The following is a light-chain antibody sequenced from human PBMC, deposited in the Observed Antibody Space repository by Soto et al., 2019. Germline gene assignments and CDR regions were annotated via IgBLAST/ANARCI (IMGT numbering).Light chain of an antibody. V-gene: IGKV1-12*01. CDR2: AAT. Sequence: DIQMPQSPSSVSASVGDRVTITCRASQGISIWLAWYQQKPGEAPKLLIYAATSLQSGVPSRVSGSGSGTNFTPTISGPLPVDVATYYDQQANSFPYSYSRGSKLVSK. CDR1: QGISIW. J-gene: IGKJ2*01. CDR3: QQANSFPYS.